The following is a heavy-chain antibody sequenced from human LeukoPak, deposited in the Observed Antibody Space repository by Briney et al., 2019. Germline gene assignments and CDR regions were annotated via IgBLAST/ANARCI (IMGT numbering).Heavy chain of an antibody. CDR2: ISSSSSYI. Sequence: GGSLRLSCAASGFTFSSYSMNWVRQAPGKGLGWVSSISSSSSYIYYADSVKGRFTISRDNAKNSLYLQMNSLRAEDTAVYYCARQGYCSSTSCLYYFDYWGQGTLVTVSS. J-gene: IGHJ4*02. CDR1: GFTFSSYS. CDR3: ARQGYCSSTSCLYYFDY. V-gene: IGHV3-21*01. D-gene: IGHD2-2*01.